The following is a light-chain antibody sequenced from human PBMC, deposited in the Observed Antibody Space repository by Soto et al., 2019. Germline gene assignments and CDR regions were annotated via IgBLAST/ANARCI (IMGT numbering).Light chain of an antibody. V-gene: IGKV3-15*01. CDR2: GAS. Sequence: EIVMTQSPATLSASPGERATLSCRASQSIRRDLVWSQQKPGQAPRLLIYGASYRATGIPARFSGSGCETDFPLTISSLASEDFGVYYCLQYNSWPPLTFVGGTKVEIK. CDR1: QSIRRD. CDR3: LQYNSWPPLT. J-gene: IGKJ4*02.